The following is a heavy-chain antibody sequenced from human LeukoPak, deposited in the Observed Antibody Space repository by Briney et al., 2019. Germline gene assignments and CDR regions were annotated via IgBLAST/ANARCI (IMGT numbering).Heavy chain of an antibody. D-gene: IGHD6-19*01. CDR1: GGSISSGSYY. V-gene: IGHV4-61*02. CDR2: IYTSGST. J-gene: IGHJ3*02. Sequence: SETLSLTCTVSGGSISSGSYYWSWIRQPAGKGLEWIGRIYTSGSTNYNPSLKSRVTISVDTSKNQFSLKLSSVTAADTAVYYCARGASVVAGSDNALDIWGRGTMVTVSS. CDR3: ARGASVVAGSDNALDI.